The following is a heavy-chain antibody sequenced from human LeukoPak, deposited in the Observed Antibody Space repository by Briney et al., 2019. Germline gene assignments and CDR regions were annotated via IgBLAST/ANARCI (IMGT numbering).Heavy chain of an antibody. CDR1: GFSISNFW. CDR3: ARRRGLVDTSFQYDLDV. J-gene: IGHJ6*02. CDR2: IFPGHSGT. D-gene: IGHD3-10*01. V-gene: IGHV5-51*01. Sequence: GESLKISCTASGFSISNFWIAWVRQMPGKGLECMGVIFPGHSGTRYSPAFQGQVAFSADSGSNSAYLQWNTLKTSDTAVYYCARRRGLVDTSFQYDLDVWGQGTTVIVSS.